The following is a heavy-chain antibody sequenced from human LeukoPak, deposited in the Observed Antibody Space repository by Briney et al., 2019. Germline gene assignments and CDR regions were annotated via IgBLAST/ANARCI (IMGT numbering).Heavy chain of an antibody. CDR1: GFTFSTYA. J-gene: IGHJ4*02. CDR2: ISGSGGST. D-gene: IGHD1-26*01. Sequence: GGSLRLSCAPSGFTFSTYAMSWVRQAPGKGLEWVSAISGSGGSTYYADSVKGRFTISRENSKNTLYLQMNSLRAEETAVYYCARRLVGAKGFDYWGQGTLVTVSS. CDR3: ARRLVGAKGFDY. V-gene: IGHV3-23*01.